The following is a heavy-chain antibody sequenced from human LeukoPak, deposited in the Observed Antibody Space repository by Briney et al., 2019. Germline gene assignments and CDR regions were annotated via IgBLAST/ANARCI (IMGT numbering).Heavy chain of an antibody. V-gene: IGHV5-51*01. Sequence: GESLKISCKGSGYSFTNYWIAWVRQMSGKGLEWMAIIYPGDSDSRFSPSFQGQVTISVDKSISTAYLQWSSLKASDTAMYYCARLSKNRPRDSSSSAYYFDYWGQGTPVTVSS. J-gene: IGHJ4*02. D-gene: IGHD6-6*01. CDR3: ARLSKNRPRDSSSSAYYFDY. CDR1: GYSFTNYW. CDR2: IYPGDSDS.